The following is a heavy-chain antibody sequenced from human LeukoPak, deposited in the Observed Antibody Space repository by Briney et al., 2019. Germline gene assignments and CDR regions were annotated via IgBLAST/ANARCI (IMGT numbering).Heavy chain of an antibody. D-gene: IGHD6-6*01. Sequence: GASVKVSCKASGYTFTGYYMHWVRQAPGQGLEWMGRINPNSGGTNYAQKFQGRVTMTRDTSISTAYMELRRLRSDDTAVYYCARAIAARLVGQQHYYYGMDVWGQGTRVTVSS. CDR3: ARAIAARLVGQQHYYYGMDV. J-gene: IGHJ6*02. CDR2: INPNSGGT. CDR1: GYTFTGYY. V-gene: IGHV1-2*06.